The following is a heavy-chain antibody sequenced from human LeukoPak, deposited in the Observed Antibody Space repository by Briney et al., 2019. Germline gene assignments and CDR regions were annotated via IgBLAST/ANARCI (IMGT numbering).Heavy chain of an antibody. CDR1: GFTFDDYG. D-gene: IGHD1-26*01. J-gene: IGHJ4*02. Sequence: GGSLRLSCAASGFTFDDYGMSWVRQAPGKGLEWVSYISSGSTTIYYADSVKGRFTISRDNAKNSLYLQMNSLRAEDTAVYYCARVSSGSYFDYWGQGTLVTVSS. V-gene: IGHV3-48*01. CDR3: ARVSSGSYFDY. CDR2: ISSGSTTI.